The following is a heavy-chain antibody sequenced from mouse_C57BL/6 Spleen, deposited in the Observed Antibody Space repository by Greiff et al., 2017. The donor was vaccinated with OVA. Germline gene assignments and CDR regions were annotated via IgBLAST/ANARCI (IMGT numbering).Heavy chain of an antibody. CDR2: IHPNSGST. V-gene: IGHV1-64*01. Sequence: QVQLQQPGAELVKPGASVKLSCKASGYTFTSYWMHWVKQRPGQGLEWIGMIHPNSGSTNYNEKFKSKSTLTVDKSSSTAYMQLSSLTSEDSAVYYGARGGITTVVATDYWGKGTTLTVSS. CDR3: ARGGITTVVATDY. J-gene: IGHJ2*01. D-gene: IGHD1-1*01. CDR1: GYTFTSYW.